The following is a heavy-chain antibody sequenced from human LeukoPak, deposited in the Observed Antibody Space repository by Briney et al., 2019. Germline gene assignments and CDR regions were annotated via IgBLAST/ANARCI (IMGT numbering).Heavy chain of an antibody. CDR2: IYSGGST. Sequence: QPGGSLRLSCAASGFTVSSNYMSWVRQAPGKGLSGVSVIYSGGSTYYADSVKGRFTISRDNSKNTLYLQMNSLRAEDTAVYYCAREKNYYYGMDVWGQGTTVTVSS. CDR3: AREKNYYYGMDV. V-gene: IGHV3-53*01. J-gene: IGHJ6*02. CDR1: GFTVSSNY.